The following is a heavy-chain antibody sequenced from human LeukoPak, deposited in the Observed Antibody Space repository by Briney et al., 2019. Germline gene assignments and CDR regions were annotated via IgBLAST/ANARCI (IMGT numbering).Heavy chain of an antibody. J-gene: IGHJ3*02. D-gene: IGHD3-3*01. Sequence: GASVKVSCKASGYTFTGYYMHWVRQAPGQGLEWMGWINPNSGGTNYAQKFQGRVTMTRDTSISTAYMELSRLRSDDTAVYYCAREGNSYDFWSGYSAPLDIWGQGTMVTVSS. CDR1: GYTFTGYY. V-gene: IGHV1-2*02. CDR3: AREGNSYDFWSGYSAPLDI. CDR2: INPNSGGT.